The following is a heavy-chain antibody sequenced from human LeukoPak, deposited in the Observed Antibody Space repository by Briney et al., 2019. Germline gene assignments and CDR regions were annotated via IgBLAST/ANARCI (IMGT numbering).Heavy chain of an antibody. J-gene: IGHJ4*02. CDR3: ARGREGYSYVYEC. CDR1: GFTFSAYW. CDR2: ISSSSSYI. Sequence: NPGGSLRLSCAASGFTFSAYWMTWVRQAPGKGLEWVSSISSSSSYIYYADSVKGRFTISRDNAKNSLYLQMNSLRAEDTAVYYCARGREGYSYVYECWGQGTLVTVSS. D-gene: IGHD5-18*01. V-gene: IGHV3-21*01.